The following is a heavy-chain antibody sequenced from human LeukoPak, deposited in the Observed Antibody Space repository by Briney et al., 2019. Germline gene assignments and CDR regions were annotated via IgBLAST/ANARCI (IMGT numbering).Heavy chain of an antibody. D-gene: IGHD6-13*01. J-gene: IGHJ3*02. CDR2: ISWNSGSI. Sequence: GGSLRLSCAASGFTFDDYAMHWVRQAPGKGLEWVSGISWNSGSIGYADSVEGRFTISRDNAKNSLYLQMNSLRAEDMALYYCAKDIGEQLGAFDIWGQGTMVTVSS. CDR1: GFTFDDYA. CDR3: AKDIGEQLGAFDI. V-gene: IGHV3-9*03.